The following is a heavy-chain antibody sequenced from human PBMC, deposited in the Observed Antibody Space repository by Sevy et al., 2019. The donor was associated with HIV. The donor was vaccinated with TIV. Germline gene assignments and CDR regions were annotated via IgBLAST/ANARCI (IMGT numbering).Heavy chain of an antibody. CDR2: INSDGSST. V-gene: IGHV3-74*01. CDR3: ARVRQQLVSWDWFDP. D-gene: IGHD6-13*01. J-gene: IGHJ5*02. Sequence: GGSLRLSCAASGFTFSSYWMHWVRQAPGKGLVWVSRINSDGSSTSYADSVKGRFTISRDNAKNTLYLQMNSLRGEDTAVYYCARVRQQLVSWDWFDPWGQGTLVTVSS. CDR1: GFTFSSYW.